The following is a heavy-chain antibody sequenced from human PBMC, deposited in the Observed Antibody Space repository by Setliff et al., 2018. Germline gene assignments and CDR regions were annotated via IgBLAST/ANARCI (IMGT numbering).Heavy chain of an antibody. CDR3: ARSWRAGALNHFDY. D-gene: IGHD3-3*01. Sequence: ASVKVSCKTSGYSFTVFGISWVRQAPGQGLEWMGWISPYYGNTNYAQQFQGRVTMTTDTSTTTAYMELKSLRSDDTAVYYCARSWRAGALNHFDYWGQGSRVTVSS. V-gene: IGHV1-18*01. CDR2: ISPYYGNT. CDR1: GYSFTVFG. J-gene: IGHJ4*02.